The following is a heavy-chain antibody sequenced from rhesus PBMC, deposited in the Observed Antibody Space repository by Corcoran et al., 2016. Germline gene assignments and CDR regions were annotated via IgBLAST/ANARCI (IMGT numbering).Heavy chain of an antibody. CDR3: TRSTGVIPFDY. Sequence: QVQLVQSGAEIKQPGASVKLSCKASGYTCTSYYMHWVRQAPGQGLEWIGLISPYNGNTGYAQNFQGRVTITTNTSTSTGYMELSSLRSEDTAVYYCTRSTGVIPFDYWGQGVLVTVSS. CDR1: GYTCTSYY. CDR2: ISPYNGNT. V-gene: IGHV1-180*01. D-gene: IGHD3-22*01. J-gene: IGHJ4*01.